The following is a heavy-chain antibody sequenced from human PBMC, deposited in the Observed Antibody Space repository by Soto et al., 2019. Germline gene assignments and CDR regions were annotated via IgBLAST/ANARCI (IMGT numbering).Heavy chain of an antibody. CDR1: GGSISSYY. D-gene: IGHD5-12*01. V-gene: IGHV4-59*08. CDR2: IYYGGST. J-gene: IGHJ4*02. CDR3: ARHSSGYSGYDFFDY. Sequence: PSETLSLTCTVSGGSISSYYWSWIRQPPGKGLEWIGYIYYGGSTNYNPSLKSRVTISVDTSKNQFSLKLSSVTAADTAVYYCARHSSGYSGYDFFDYWGQGTLVTVSS.